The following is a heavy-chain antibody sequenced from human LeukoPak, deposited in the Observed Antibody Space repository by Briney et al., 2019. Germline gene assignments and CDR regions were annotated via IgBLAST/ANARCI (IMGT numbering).Heavy chain of an antibody. CDR2: IRYDGSNN. CDR3: AKDSHRGYSYGQHYYFDY. J-gene: IGHJ4*02. D-gene: IGHD5-18*01. CDR1: GFTFCSYG. V-gene: IGHV3-30*02. Sequence: PGGALRLSCGASGFTFCSYGMHSGRQAPGRGLGRVAFIRYDGSNNYYADSVKGRFTISRDNSKNTLFLQMNSLRAEDTAVYYCAKDSHRGYSYGQHYYFDYWGQGTLVTVSS.